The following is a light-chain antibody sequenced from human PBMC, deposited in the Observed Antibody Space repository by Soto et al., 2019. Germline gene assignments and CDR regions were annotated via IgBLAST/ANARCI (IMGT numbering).Light chain of an antibody. Sequence: DIQMTQSPSAMSASVGDRVTITCRASQGVGSFLAWFQQKPGKVPKRLIYDASTLQSGVPSRFSGSGFGTEFTLAISSLQPEDFAPYDCLQHVNYPPTIGQGTRLEIK. V-gene: IGKV1-17*03. CDR3: LQHVNYPPT. CDR1: QGVGSF. J-gene: IGKJ5*01. CDR2: DAS.